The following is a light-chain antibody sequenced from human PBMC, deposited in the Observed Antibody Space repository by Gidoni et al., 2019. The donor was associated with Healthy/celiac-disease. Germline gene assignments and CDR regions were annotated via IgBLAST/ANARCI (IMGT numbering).Light chain of an antibody. Sequence: SSELPQDPAVSVALGRTVRITCQGDSLRSYYASWYPQKPGQAPVLVIYGKKNRPSGSPDRFSGSSSGNTASLTITGAQAEDEADYYCNSRDSSGNHYVFGTGTKVTVL. CDR2: GKK. V-gene: IGLV3-19*01. CDR3: NSRDSSGNHYV. CDR1: SLRSYY. J-gene: IGLJ1*01.